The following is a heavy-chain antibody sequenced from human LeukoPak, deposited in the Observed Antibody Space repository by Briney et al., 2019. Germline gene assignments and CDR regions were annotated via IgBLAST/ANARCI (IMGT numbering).Heavy chain of an antibody. V-gene: IGHV3-53*01. CDR3: ARDNYYNGMDV. Sequence: GGSLRLSCAASGFTVSSNYMSWVRQAPGKGLEWVSVTYSGGSTYYADSAKGRFTISRDKSKNTLDLQMNSLRAEDTAVYYCARDNYYNGMDVWGQGTTVTVSS. CDR1: GFTVSSNY. J-gene: IGHJ6*02. CDR2: TYSGGST.